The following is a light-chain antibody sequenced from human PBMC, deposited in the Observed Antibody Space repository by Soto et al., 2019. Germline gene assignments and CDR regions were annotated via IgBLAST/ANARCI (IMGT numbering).Light chain of an antibody. V-gene: IGLV2-14*01. CDR2: EVT. CDR1: SRDIGFFNY. CDR3: SSYTTRSTYV. J-gene: IGLJ1*01. Sequence: ALTQPASVSGSPGQSITISCTGTSRDIGFFNYVSWYQQFPGNAPKLIIFEVTNRPSGVSNRFSASKSGNTASLTISGLQAEDGADYYCSSYTTRSTYVFGTGTKLTVL.